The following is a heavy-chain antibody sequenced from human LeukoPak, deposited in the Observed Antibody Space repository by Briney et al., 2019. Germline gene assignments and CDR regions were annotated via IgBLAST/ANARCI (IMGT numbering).Heavy chain of an antibody. J-gene: IGHJ4*02. V-gene: IGHV3-33*01. D-gene: IGHD4-23*01. CDR3: ARAYGGNRLDY. Sequence: GGSLRLSCAASGFTFSSYGMHWVRQAPGKGLEWVAVIWYDGSNKHYADSVKGRFTISRDNSKNTLYLQMNSLRAEDTAVYYCARAYGGNRLDYWGQGTLVTVSS. CDR1: GFTFSSYG. CDR2: IWYDGSNK.